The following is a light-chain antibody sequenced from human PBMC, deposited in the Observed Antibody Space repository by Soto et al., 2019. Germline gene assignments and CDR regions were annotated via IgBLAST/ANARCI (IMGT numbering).Light chain of an antibody. CDR3: QQRSNWPPIFT. CDR2: DAS. V-gene: IGKV3-11*01. CDR1: QSVSSY. Sequence: EIVLTQSPATLSLSPGERATLACRASQSVSSYLAWYQQKPGQAPRLLIYDASNRATGIPARFSGSGSGTDFTLTISSLEPEDFAVYYGQQRSNWPPIFTFGPGTKVDSK. J-gene: IGKJ3*01.